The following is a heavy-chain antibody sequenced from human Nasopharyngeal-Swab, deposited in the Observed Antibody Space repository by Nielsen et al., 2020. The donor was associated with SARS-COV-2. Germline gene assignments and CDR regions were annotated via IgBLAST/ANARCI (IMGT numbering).Heavy chain of an antibody. CDR2: ISWNSGSI. D-gene: IGHD4-23*01. Sequence: GGSLRLSCAASGFTFSSYSMNWVRTAPGKGLEWVSGISWNSGSIGYADSVKGRFTISRDNAKNSLYLQMNSLRAEDTALYYCAKDGTVVGGDYYGMDVWGQGTTVTVSS. CDR3: AKDGTVVGGDYYGMDV. J-gene: IGHJ6*02. CDR1: GFTFSSYS. V-gene: IGHV3-9*01.